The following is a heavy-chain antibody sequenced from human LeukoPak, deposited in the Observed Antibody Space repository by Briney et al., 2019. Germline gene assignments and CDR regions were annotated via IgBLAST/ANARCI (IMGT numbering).Heavy chain of an antibody. CDR1: GFSFSSYA. CDR2: ISSGDGT. D-gene: IGHD1-26*01. Sequence: GGSLRLSCAASGFSFSSYAMSWVRQAPGKGLGWVSSISSGDGTFYADSVKGRFSISRDISTNTLFLQMNSLRADDTAAYHCARGRTGSSYSSLEYWGQGTLVTVSS. V-gene: IGHV3-23*01. J-gene: IGHJ4*02. CDR3: ARGRTGSSYSSLEY.